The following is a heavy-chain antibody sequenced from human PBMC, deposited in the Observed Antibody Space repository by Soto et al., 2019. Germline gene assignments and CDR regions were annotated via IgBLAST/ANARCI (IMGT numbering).Heavy chain of an antibody. D-gene: IGHD3-10*01. CDR3: ARGRRYYGSGSYKDWFDP. Sequence: LSLTCTVSGGSVSSGIYYWSWIRQPPGKGLEWIGYIYYSGSTNYNPSLKSRVTISVDTSRNQFSLKLSSVTAADTAVYYCARGRRYYGSGSYKDWFDPWGQGTLVTVSS. CDR2: IYYSGST. J-gene: IGHJ5*02. CDR1: GGSVSSGIYY. V-gene: IGHV4-61*01.